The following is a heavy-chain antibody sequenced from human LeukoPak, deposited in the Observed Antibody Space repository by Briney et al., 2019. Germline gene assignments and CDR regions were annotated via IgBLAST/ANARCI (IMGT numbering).Heavy chain of an antibody. CDR1: GGSISGYY. J-gene: IGHJ6*03. CDR2: IYTSGYT. D-gene: IGHD3-3*01. V-gene: IGHV4-4*07. CDR3: AREPLWGGYSYYYYYMDV. Sequence: SETLSLTCTVSGGSISGYYWSWIRQPAGKGLEWIGRIYTSGYTNSNPSLKSRVTMSVDTSKNQFSLKLSSVTAADTAVYYCAREPLWGGYSYYYYYMDVWGKGTTVTVSS.